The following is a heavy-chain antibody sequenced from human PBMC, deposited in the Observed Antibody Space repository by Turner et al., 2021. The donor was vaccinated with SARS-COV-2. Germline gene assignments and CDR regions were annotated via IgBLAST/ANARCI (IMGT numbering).Heavy chain of an antibody. D-gene: IGHD7-27*01. CDR3: ARANWGNYYYGMDV. Sequence: QVQLVESGGGVVQPGRSLRLSCAASGFTFSSYAMHWVRQAPGKGLEWVAVISYDGSNKYYADSVKGRFIISRDNSKNTLYLQMNSLRAEDTAVYYCARANWGNYYYGMDVWGQGTTVTVSS. CDR2: ISYDGSNK. V-gene: IGHV3-30*04. CDR1: GFTFSSYA. J-gene: IGHJ6*02.